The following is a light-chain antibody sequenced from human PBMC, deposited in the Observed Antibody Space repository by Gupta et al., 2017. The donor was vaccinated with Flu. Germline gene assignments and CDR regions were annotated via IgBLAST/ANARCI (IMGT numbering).Light chain of an antibody. CDR2: KDN. Sequence: SFDLTQPPSVSVSPGQTARITCSSCVLSKQYTYWYPQRPGQAPVVLIYKDNERASGIPERFSGSSAGTRATLPIRGVQAEDAADYYCQSADNTDVVFGGGTRLTVL. V-gene: IGLV3-25*02. CDR1: VLSKQY. J-gene: IGLJ2*01. CDR3: QSADNTDVV.